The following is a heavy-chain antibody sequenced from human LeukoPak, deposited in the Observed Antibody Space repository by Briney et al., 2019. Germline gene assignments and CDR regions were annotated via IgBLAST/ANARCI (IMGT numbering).Heavy chain of an antibody. Sequence: ASVKVSCKASGYTFTSYDISWVRQAPGQGLEWMGWISAYNGNTNYAQKLQGRVTMTTDTSTSTAYMELRSLRSDDTAVYYCARAEGYCSSTSCYIDDNWFDPWGQGTLVTVSS. V-gene: IGHV1-18*01. D-gene: IGHD2-2*02. CDR3: ARAEGYCSSTSCYIDDNWFDP. CDR2: ISAYNGNT. CDR1: GYTFTSYD. J-gene: IGHJ5*02.